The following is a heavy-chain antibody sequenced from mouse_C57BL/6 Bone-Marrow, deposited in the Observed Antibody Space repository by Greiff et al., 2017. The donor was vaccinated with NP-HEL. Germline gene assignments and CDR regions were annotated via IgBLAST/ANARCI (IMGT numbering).Heavy chain of an antibody. V-gene: IGHV14-4*01. CDR2: IDPENGDT. CDR3: SSFHYYAMDY. J-gene: IGHJ4*01. Sequence: VQLKESGAELVRPGASVKLSCTASGFNIKDDYMPWVKQRPEQGLEWIGWIDPENGDTAYASKFQGKATITADTSSNTAYLQLSSLTSEDTAVYYCSSFHYYAMDYWGQGTSVTVSS. CDR1: GFNIKDDY.